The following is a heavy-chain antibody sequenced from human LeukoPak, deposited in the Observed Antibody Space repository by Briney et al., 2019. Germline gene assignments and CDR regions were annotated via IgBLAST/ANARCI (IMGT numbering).Heavy chain of an antibody. J-gene: IGHJ5*02. Sequence: PVKVSCKASGGTFNNYTIIWVRQAPGQGLEWMGGIIPIFGTANYAQKFQGKVTITADKSTSTAYMEVSSLRSEDTAVYYCARTYCGGDCYSSRGWFDPWGQGTLVTVSS. CDR3: ARTYCGGDCYSSRGWFDP. D-gene: IGHD2-21*02. V-gene: IGHV1-69*06. CDR2: IIPIFGTA. CDR1: GGTFNNYT.